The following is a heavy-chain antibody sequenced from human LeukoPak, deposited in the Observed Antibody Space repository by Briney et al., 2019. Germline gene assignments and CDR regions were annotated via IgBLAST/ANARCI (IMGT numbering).Heavy chain of an antibody. D-gene: IGHD1/OR15-1a*01. CDR1: GFTFSGSA. V-gene: IGHV3-73*01. CDR2: IRSKAESYAT. CDR3: AFRTTDLSDFDV. Sequence: GGSLRLSCAASGFTFSGSAIYWVRQASGKGLEWVGRIRSKAESYATAYAASVRGRFTISRDDSKNTACLQMDSLRTEDTAVYYCAFRTTDLSDFDVWGQGTMVTVSS. J-gene: IGHJ3*01.